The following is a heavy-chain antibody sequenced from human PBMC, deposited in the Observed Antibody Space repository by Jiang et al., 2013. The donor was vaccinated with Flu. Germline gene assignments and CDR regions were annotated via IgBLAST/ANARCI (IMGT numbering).Heavy chain of an antibody. CDR3: VGLGRGFDY. CDR2: IYPRDSDT. Sequence: GAEVKKPGESLKISCWGSGYSFTTYWIGWVRQRPGKGLEWMGIIYPRDSDTRYSPSFQGQVTISADKSITTAYLQWSSLEASDTAIYYCVGLGRGFDYWGPGTLVTVSS. J-gene: IGHJ4*02. V-gene: IGHV5-51*01. D-gene: IGHD1-26*01. CDR1: GYSFTTYW.